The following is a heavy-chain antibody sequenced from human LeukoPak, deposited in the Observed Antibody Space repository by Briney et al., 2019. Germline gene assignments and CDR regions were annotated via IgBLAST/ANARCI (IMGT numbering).Heavy chain of an antibody. V-gene: IGHV3-21*04. CDR3: AKGRRAPLVGTITKSWIDY. D-gene: IGHD1-7*01. Sequence: GGSLRLSCAASGFTFSRYSMNWVRQAPGKGLEWVSSISIGNTYIYYADSVKGRFTISRDNSKNTLYLQMNSLRAEDTAVYYCAKGRRAPLVGTITKSWIDYWGQGTLVTVSS. CDR1: GFTFSRYS. CDR2: ISIGNTYI. J-gene: IGHJ4*02.